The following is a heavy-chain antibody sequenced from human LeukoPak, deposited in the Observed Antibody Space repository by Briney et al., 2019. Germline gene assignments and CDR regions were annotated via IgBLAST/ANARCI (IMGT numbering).Heavy chain of an antibody. D-gene: IGHD3-22*01. J-gene: IGHJ5*02. CDR2: ISGSGAST. V-gene: IGHV3-23*01. Sequence: GGSLRLSCAASGFSFSSHAMNWVRQVPGKGLEWVSGISGSGASTYYADSVKGRLTISRDNSKNTVYLQMNSLRAEDTAVYYCVKDDSSGYNWFDPWGQGTLVTVSS. CDR3: VKDDSSGYNWFDP. CDR1: GFSFSSHA.